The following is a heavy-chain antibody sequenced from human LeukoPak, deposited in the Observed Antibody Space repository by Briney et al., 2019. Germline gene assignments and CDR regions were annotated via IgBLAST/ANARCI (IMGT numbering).Heavy chain of an antibody. Sequence: GGSLRLSCAVSGFTFSSYWMSWVRQAPGEGLEWVANIKQDGSEKYYVDSVKGRFTISRDNAKNSLYLQMNSLRAEDTAVYYCAREIPGIAAAGTLDYWGQGTLVTVSS. CDR2: IKQDGSEK. J-gene: IGHJ4*02. CDR3: AREIPGIAAAGTLDY. CDR1: GFTFSSYW. D-gene: IGHD6-13*01. V-gene: IGHV3-7*01.